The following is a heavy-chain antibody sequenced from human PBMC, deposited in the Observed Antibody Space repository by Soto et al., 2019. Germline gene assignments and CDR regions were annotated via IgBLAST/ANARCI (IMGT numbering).Heavy chain of an antibody. CDR1: GGSFSGYY. J-gene: IGHJ4*02. CDR2: INHSGST. V-gene: IGHV4-34*10. Sequence: PSETLSLTCAVYGGSFSGYYWSWIRQPPGKGLEWIGEINHSGSTNYNPSLKSRFTISRDNAKNSLYLQMNSLRADDTAVYYCARSMKTGKNFDYWGQGTLVTVSS. CDR3: ARSMKTGKNFDY. D-gene: IGHD7-27*01.